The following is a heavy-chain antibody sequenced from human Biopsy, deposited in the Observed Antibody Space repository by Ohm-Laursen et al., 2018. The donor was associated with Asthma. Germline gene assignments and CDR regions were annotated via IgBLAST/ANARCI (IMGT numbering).Heavy chain of an antibody. CDR3: ARGWNCGGDCYSLDS. J-gene: IGHJ4*02. CDR1: GDSIDSGDYS. D-gene: IGHD2-21*02. Sequence: TLSLTCAVSGDSIDSGDYSWTWIRQSPGLGLEWIGYIYRNGDTYYNPTIKNRVTISINRSKNQFSLRLRDVTAADTVVYYCARGWNCGGDCYSLDSWGQGTLVTVSS. CDR2: IYRNGDT. V-gene: IGHV4-30-2*06.